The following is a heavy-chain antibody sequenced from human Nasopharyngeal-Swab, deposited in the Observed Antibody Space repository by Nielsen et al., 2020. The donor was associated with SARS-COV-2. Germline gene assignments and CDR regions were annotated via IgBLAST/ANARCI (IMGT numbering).Heavy chain of an antibody. CDR2: IKQDGSEE. J-gene: IGHJ3*02. Sequence: GESLKISCAASGFTFSSYWMSWVRQAPGKGLEWVANIKQDGSEEYYVDSVKGRFTISRDNAKNSLYLQMNSLRAEDTAVYYCAREWRERGLGSSGSRPQANAFDIWGQGTMVTVSS. D-gene: IGHD1-26*01. CDR3: AREWRERGLGSSGSRPQANAFDI. V-gene: IGHV3-7*01. CDR1: GFTFSSYW.